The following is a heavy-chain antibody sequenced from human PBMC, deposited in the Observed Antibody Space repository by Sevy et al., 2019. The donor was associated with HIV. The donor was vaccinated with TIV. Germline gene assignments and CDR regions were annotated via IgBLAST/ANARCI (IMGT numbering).Heavy chain of an antibody. CDR1: GFTFNIYS. Sequence: GGSLRLSCAASGFTFNIYSMSWVRQTPGKGLEWVATLSFGCGKINHADSVKGRFTMSRDDSKNAVYLQMNNLRVEDTAIYYCAREGCTKPHDYWGQGTLVTVST. CDR2: LSFGCGKI. J-gene: IGHJ4*02. V-gene: IGHV3-23*01. CDR3: AREGCTKPHDY. D-gene: IGHD2-8*01.